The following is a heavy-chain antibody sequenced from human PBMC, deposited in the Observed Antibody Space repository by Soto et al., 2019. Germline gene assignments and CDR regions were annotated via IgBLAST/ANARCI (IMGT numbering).Heavy chain of an antibody. CDR1: GFTFSSYG. Sequence: GGSLRLSCAASGFTFSSYGMHWVRQAPGKGLEWVAVIWYDGSNKYYADSVKGRFTISRDNSKNTLYLQMNSLRVEDTAVYYCARVVRGSGYDAFDIWGQGTMVTVSS. CDR2: IWYDGSNK. CDR3: ARVVRGSGYDAFDI. V-gene: IGHV3-33*01. J-gene: IGHJ3*02. D-gene: IGHD5-18*01.